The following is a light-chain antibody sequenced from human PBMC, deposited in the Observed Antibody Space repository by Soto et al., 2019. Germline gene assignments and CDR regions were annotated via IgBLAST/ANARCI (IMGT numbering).Light chain of an antibody. CDR3: QQYGDSPGT. CDR2: GTS. J-gene: IGKJ2*01. Sequence: EMVLTQSPGTLSLSPRERATLSCRASQSVRSNYLAWYQQEPGQAPSLLIYGTSGRTGGTPDRFTGSGSGTDFALTISRLEPEDFAVYFCQQYGDSPGTFGQGTKLEIK. V-gene: IGKV3-20*01. CDR1: QSVRSNY.